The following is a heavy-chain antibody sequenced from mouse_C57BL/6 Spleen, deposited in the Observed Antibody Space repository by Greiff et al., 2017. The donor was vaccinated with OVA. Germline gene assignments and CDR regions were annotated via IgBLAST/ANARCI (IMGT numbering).Heavy chain of an antibody. V-gene: IGHV1-78*01. J-gene: IGHJ3*01. CDR2: IYPRDGST. D-gene: IGHD2-4*01. CDR1: GYTFTDHT. CDR3: ARGVYYDYDGFAY. Sequence: VKLQESDAELVKPGASVKISCKVSGYTFTDHTIHWMKQRPEQGLEWIGYIYPRDGSTKYNEKFKGKATLTADKSSSTAYMQLNSLTSEDSAVYFCARGVYYDYDGFAYWGQGTLVTVSA.